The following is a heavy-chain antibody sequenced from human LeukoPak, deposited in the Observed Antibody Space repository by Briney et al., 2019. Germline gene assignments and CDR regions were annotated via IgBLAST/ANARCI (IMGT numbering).Heavy chain of an antibody. V-gene: IGHV3-23*01. D-gene: IGHD3-22*01. CDR2: ISGSGDTT. J-gene: IGHJ4*02. CDR3: TRSGYRHPYHFES. Sequence: GGSLRLSCAASRFTFSSYTMSWVRQAPGQGLEWVSAISGSGDTTYYADSVKGRFTISRDNSKNTLSLQMNSLRADDTAIYYCTRSGYRHPYHFESWGQGTLVIVSS. CDR1: RFTFSSYT.